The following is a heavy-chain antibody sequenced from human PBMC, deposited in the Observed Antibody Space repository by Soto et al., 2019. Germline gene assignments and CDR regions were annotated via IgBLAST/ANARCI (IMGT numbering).Heavy chain of an antibody. CDR1: GFTFSSYS. CDR3: ARDMGGIQLLFVNYYGMDV. V-gene: IGHV3-21*01. CDR2: ISSSSSYI. Sequence: EVQLVESGGGLVKPGGSLRLSCAASGFTFSSYSMNWVRQAPGKGLEWVSSISSSSSYIYYADSVKGRFTISRDNAKNSLYLQMNSLRAEDTAVYYCARDMGGIQLLFVNYYGMDVWGQGTTVTVSS. D-gene: IGHD5-18*01. J-gene: IGHJ6*02.